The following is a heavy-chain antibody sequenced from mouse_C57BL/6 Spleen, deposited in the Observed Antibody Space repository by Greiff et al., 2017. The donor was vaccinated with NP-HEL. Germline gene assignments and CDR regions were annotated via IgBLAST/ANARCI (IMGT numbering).Heavy chain of an antibody. CDR3: ARDVPYYYAMDY. Sequence: VQLQQSGPELVKPGDSVKISCKASGYSFTGYFMNWVMQSHGKSLEWIGRINPYNGDTFYNQKFKGKATLTVDKSSSTAHMELRSLTSEDSAVYYCARDVPYYYAMDYWGRGTSVTVSS. CDR1: GYSFTGYF. V-gene: IGHV1-20*01. J-gene: IGHJ4*01. CDR2: INPYNGDT.